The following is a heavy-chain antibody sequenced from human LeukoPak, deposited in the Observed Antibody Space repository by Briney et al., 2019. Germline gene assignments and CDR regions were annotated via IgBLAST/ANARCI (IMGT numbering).Heavy chain of an antibody. V-gene: IGHV3-53*01. CDR3: ARRGDGGRSFDY. CDR1: GFTFSNYA. D-gene: IGHD4-23*01. CDR2: IYSVGST. J-gene: IGHJ4*02. Sequence: GGSLRLSCEASGFTFSNYAMSWVRQAPGKGLEWVSVIYSVGSTYYADSVKGRFTISRDNSKNTVYLQMNSLRAEDTAVYYCARRGDGGRSFDYWGQGTLVTVSS.